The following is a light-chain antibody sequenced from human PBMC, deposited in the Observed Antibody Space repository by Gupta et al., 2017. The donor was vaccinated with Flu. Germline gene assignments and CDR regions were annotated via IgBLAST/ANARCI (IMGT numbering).Light chain of an antibody. J-gene: IGLJ3*02. CDR2: DDT. V-gene: IGLV3-21*02. CDR1: NIGSKS. CDR3: QVWISPGDHRV. Sequence: SSVLTQPPSVSVAPGQTARITCGGNNIGSKSVHWYQQRPGQAPVLVVYDDTDRPSGIPERFSGSMSGITATLTISRVEAGDEADYFCQVWISPGDHRVFGGGTKLTVL.